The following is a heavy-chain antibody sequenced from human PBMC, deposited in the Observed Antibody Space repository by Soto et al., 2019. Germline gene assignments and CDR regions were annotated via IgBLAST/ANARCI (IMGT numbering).Heavy chain of an antibody. CDR3: AIGGFTFDT. J-gene: IGHJ4*02. CDR1: GLTFSNYG. D-gene: IGHD3-10*01. V-gene: IGHV3-33*01. CDR2: TWSDGSNK. Sequence: QVQLVESGGGVVQPGRSLRLSCAASGLTFSNYGMHWVRQAPGKGLEWVAVTWSDGSNKYYADPVKGRFTISRDNAKNTLYLQMNSLRADDTAVYYCAIGGFTFDTCGQGTLVTVSS.